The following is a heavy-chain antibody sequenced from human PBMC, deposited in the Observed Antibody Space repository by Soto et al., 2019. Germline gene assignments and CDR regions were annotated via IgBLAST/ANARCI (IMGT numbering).Heavy chain of an antibody. Sequence: GGSLRLSCEASGFTFNTYSMHWVRQPPGKGLECLAAIWYDGTQKYYADSVKGRFIISRDNSKKTLYLEMNSLRAEDTAVYYCARAGGTTVTGLWHFDSWGQGTLVTVYS. D-gene: IGHD4-17*01. CDR3: ARAGGTTVTGLWHFDS. CDR2: IWYDGTQK. J-gene: IGHJ4*02. CDR1: GFTFNTYS. V-gene: IGHV3-33*01.